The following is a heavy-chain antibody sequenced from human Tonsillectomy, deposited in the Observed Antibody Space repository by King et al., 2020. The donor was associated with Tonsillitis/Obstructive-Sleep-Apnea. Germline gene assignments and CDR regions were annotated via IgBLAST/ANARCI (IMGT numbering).Heavy chain of an antibody. CDR2: IIPIFGTA. D-gene: IGHD2-2*01. CDR1: GGTFSSYA. Sequence: VQLVESGAEVKKPGSSVKFSCKASGGTFSSYAISWVRQAPGQGLEWMGGIIPIFGTANYAQKFQGRVTITADESTSTAYMGLSSLRSEDTAVYYCARPCSSTSWFDAFDIWGQGTMVTVSS. V-gene: IGHV1-69*01. CDR3: ARPCSSTSWFDAFDI. J-gene: IGHJ3*02.